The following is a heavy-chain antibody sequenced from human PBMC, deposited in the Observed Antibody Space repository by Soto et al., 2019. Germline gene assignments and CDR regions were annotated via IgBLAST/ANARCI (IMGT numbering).Heavy chain of an antibody. D-gene: IGHD6-6*01. V-gene: IGHV1-18*01. CDR3: ARDPQYSTSPKVFDY. CDR2: ISTYNGNT. J-gene: IGHJ4*02. Sequence: QVQLLQSGAEVKKPGASVRVSCKASGYSFTSFGISWVRQAPGQGLEWVGRISTYNGNTKYAQKLQGRVTVSTDTSTSTPYIELRSLRSDDTAVYYCARDPQYSTSPKVFDYWGQGTLLTVSS. CDR1: GYSFTSFG.